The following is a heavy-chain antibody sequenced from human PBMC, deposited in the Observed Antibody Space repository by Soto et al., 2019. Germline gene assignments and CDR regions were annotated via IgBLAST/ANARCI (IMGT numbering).Heavy chain of an antibody. CDR1: GFTFSSCG. D-gene: IGHD3-22*01. J-gene: IGHJ6*02. V-gene: IGHV3-30*18. Sequence: QVQLMESGGSVLQPGRSLRLSCAASGFTFSSCGMHWVRQAPGKGLEWVTIISNDGSIQYYGDSVKGRFTVSRDNSKNTLVLEMNSLTAEDTATYYCAKDRRDSSGTCSRCFGMDVWGQGTTVTVSS. CDR2: ISNDGSIQ. CDR3: AKDRRDSSGTCSRCFGMDV.